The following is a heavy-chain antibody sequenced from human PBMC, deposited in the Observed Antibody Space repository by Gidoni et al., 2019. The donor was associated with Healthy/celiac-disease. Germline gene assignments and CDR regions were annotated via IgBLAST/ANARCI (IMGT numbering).Heavy chain of an antibody. CDR1: GFTFSSYD. J-gene: IGHJ6*02. CDR3: ARGSSGWYKNGMDV. D-gene: IGHD6-19*01. CDR2: IGTGGDT. V-gene: IGHV3-13*01. Sequence: EVQLVESGGGLVQPVGSLRLSCAASGFTFSSYDMHWVRQATGNGLAWVSAIGTGGDTYYPGSVKGRFTNSRENAKNSLYLQMNSLRAGDTAVYYCARGSSGWYKNGMDVWGQGTTVTVSS.